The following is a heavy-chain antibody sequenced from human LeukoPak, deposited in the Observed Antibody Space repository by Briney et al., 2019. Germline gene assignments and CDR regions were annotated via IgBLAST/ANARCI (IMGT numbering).Heavy chain of an antibody. Sequence: ASVKVSCKASGYTFTDYYMHWVRQAPGQGLEWMGWINPNSGGTYYEQKFRGRVTMTRDTSISTAYIELSSLRSDDTAVYYCARGPFDNWGQGTLVTVSS. V-gene: IGHV1-2*02. CDR1: GYTFTDYY. J-gene: IGHJ4*02. CDR3: ARGPFDN. CDR2: INPNSGGT.